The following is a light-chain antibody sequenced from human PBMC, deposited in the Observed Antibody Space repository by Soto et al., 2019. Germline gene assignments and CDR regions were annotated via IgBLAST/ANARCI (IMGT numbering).Light chain of an antibody. CDR1: QSVSSSY. CDR3: QQYGSSPRT. V-gene: IGKV3-20*01. CDR2: GAS. J-gene: IGKJ1*01. Sequence: EIVLTQSPGTLSLSPGERATLSCRASQSVSSSYLSWYQQKPGQAPRLLIYGASSRLPGIPDRFSGSGSGTDFTLIINRLEPEDFAVYYCQQYGSSPRTFGQGTKVEIK.